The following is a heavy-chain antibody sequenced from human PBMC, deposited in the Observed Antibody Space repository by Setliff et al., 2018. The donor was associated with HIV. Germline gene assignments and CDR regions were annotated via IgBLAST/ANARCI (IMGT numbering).Heavy chain of an antibody. V-gene: IGHV4-4*07. CDR1: GGSISGYF. J-gene: IGHJ5*02. D-gene: IGHD7-27*01. CDR2: IYTSGST. Sequence: PSETLSLTCNVSGGSISGYFWTWIRQPAGKGLEWIGRIYTSGSTNYNPSLKSRLSMSIDTSKNHFSLRLTSVTAEDTAVYYCARDLPELTGRSFDPWGQGIQVTVSS. CDR3: ARDLPELTGRSFDP.